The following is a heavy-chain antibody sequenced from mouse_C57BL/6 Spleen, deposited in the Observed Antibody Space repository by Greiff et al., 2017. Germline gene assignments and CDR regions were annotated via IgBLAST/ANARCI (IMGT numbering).Heavy chain of an antibody. J-gene: IGHJ3*01. CDR1: GYTFTSYG. CDR2: IYPRSGNT. V-gene: IGHV1-81*01. Sequence: VQLQQSGAELARPGASVKLSCKASGYTFTSYGISWVKQRTGQGLEWIGEIYPRSGNTYYNEKFKGKATLTADKSSSTAYMELRSLTSEDSAVYFCARSDGSSYVFAYWGQGTLVTVSA. D-gene: IGHD1-1*01. CDR3: ARSDGSSYVFAY.